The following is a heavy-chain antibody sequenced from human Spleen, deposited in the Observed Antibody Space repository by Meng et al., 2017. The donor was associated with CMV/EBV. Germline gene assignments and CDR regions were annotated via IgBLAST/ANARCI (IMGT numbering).Heavy chain of an antibody. CDR1: GGSISSYY. Sequence: SETLSLTCTVSGGSISSYYWSWIRQPPGKGLEWIGYIYYSGSTNYNPSLKSRVTISVDTSKNQFSLKLSSVTAADTAAYYCARATREEYSSSSDWFDPWGQGTLVTVSS. CDR2: IYYSGST. CDR3: ARATREEYSSSSDWFDP. D-gene: IGHD6-6*01. J-gene: IGHJ5*02. V-gene: IGHV4-59*01.